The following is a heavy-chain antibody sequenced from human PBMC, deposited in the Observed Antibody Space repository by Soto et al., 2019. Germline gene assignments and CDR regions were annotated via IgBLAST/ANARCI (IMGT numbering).Heavy chain of an antibody. V-gene: IGHV3-11*01. CDR3: ASHYDMWSGYLSPVDY. Sequence: GGSLRLSCAASGYTFSGYYMSWIRQAPGKGLEWISYIDTSGTKIYYADSVKGRFTITRDNAKNSLYLEMNSLRDEDTAVYYCASHYDMWSGYLSPVDYWGQGTLVTVSS. CDR2: IDTSGTKI. J-gene: IGHJ4*02. D-gene: IGHD3-3*01. CDR1: GYTFSGYY.